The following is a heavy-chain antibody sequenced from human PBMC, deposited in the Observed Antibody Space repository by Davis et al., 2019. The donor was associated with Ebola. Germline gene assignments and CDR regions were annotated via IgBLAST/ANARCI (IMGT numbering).Heavy chain of an antibody. CDR1: GGSFSSGSYH. J-gene: IGHJ2*01. Sequence: MPSETLSLTCTVSGGSFSSGSYHWSWIRQPPGKGLEWIGYISYSGSTNYNPPLKSRVTISVDTSKNQFSLKLSSVTAADTAVYYCARQWLVFPGWYSDLWGRGTLVTVSS. D-gene: IGHD6-19*01. V-gene: IGHV4-61*01. CDR2: ISYSGST. CDR3: ARQWLVFPGWYSDL.